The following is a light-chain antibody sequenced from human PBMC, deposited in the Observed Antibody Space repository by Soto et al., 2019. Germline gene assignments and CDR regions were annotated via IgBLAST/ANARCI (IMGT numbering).Light chain of an antibody. CDR1: SSNIGAGY. CDR3: QSYDSSLRGSV. V-gene: IGLV1-40*01. CDR2: GNS. Sequence: QSVLTQPPSVSGAPGQRVTISCTGSSSNIGAGYVHWYQQLPGTAPKLLIYGNSNRPSGVPDRFSGSKSGTSASLAITGLQAEDEADYYCQSYDSSLRGSVFGGGTKLTVL. J-gene: IGLJ3*02.